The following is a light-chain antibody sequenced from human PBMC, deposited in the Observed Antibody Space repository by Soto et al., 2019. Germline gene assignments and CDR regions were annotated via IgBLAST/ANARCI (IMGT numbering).Light chain of an antibody. CDR2: GAS. CDR1: QSVSSSY. J-gene: IGKJ2*02. Sequence: EIVLTQSPGTLSLSPGERATLSCRASQSVSSSYLAWYQQKPGQAPRLLIYGASSRATGIPDRVSGSGSGAYFTRTISRLEPEGFAVYYWQQYGSSPGTFGQGTKLEIK. V-gene: IGKV3-20*01. CDR3: QQYGSSPGT.